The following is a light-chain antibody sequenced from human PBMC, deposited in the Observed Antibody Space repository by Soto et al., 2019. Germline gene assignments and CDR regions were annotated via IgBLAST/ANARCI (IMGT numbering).Light chain of an antibody. CDR2: AAS. Sequence: IQMTQSPSSLSASLEDRVIITCRSSQSISNHLNWYQQKPGKAPKLPIFAASSLQSGVPSRFSGSRSGPDFTLTISSLQPGDFATYYCQQSYSSPPTFGQGTNVDI. J-gene: IGKJ1*01. V-gene: IGKV1-39*01. CDR3: QQSYSSPPT. CDR1: QSISNH.